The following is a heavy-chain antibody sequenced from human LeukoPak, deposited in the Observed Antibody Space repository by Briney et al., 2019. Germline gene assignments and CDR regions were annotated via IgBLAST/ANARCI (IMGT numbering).Heavy chain of an antibody. Sequence: SETLSLTCTVSGGSISSSSYYWGWIRQPPGKGLEWIGTFYYSGSTYYNPSLKSRVTISADTPKNQFSLKLSSVTAADTAVYYCARAPKYYSDSSGYYFDKWGQGTLVTVSS. CDR2: FYYSGST. CDR3: ARAPKYYSDSSGYYFDK. J-gene: IGHJ4*02. V-gene: IGHV4-39*07. D-gene: IGHD3-22*01. CDR1: GGSISSSSYY.